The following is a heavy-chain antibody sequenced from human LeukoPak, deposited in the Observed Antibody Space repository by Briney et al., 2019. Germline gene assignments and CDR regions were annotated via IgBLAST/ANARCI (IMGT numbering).Heavy chain of an antibody. Sequence: PGGSLRLSCVASGFPFSSHGMHWVRQAPDKGLEWASFIQYDEGNKFYADSVRGRFTISRDISKNTLYLQMNSLRAEDTAVYFCAKDNPVLDYWGQGTLVTVSS. J-gene: IGHJ4*02. V-gene: IGHV3-30*02. CDR3: AKDNPVLDY. D-gene: IGHD3-10*02. CDR2: IQYDEGNK. CDR1: GFPFSSHG.